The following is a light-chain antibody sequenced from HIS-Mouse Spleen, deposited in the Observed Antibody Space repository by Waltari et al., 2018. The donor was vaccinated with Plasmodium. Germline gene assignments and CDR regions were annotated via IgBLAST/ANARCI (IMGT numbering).Light chain of an antibody. CDR2: STN. Sequence: QTVVTQEPSFSVSPGGTVTLTCGLSSGSVPTSYSPRWYQQTPGQAPPTIIYSTNSRSSGVPDRFSGSIRGNKAALTITGAQADDESDYYCVLYMGSGTVVFGGGTKLTVL. J-gene: IGLJ2*01. CDR3: VLYMGSGTVV. CDR1: SGSVPTSYS. V-gene: IGLV8-61*01.